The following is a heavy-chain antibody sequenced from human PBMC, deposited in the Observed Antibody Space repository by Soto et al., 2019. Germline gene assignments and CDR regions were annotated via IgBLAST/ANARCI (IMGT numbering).Heavy chain of an antibody. CDR2: ISGSGGGT. D-gene: IGHD2-15*01. Sequence: GGSLRLSCAASGFTSSSYAVSWVRQAPGKGLEWVSAISGSGGGTYYADSVKGRFTISRDNSKNTLYLLMNSLRAEDTAVYYCAKDTDIAVAGLFDPLGQGTLVTVSS. CDR3: AKDTDIAVAGLFDP. J-gene: IGHJ5*02. CDR1: GFTSSSYA. V-gene: IGHV3-23*01.